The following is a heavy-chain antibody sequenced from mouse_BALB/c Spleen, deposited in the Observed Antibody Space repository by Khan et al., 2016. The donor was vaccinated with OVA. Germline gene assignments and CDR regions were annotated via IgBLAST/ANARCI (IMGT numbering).Heavy chain of an antibody. CDR2: INSDGDYT. V-gene: IGHV5-9-3*01. D-gene: IGHD2-1*01. Sequence: DVHLVESGGGLVKPGGSLKLSCAASGFTFSTYAMSWVRQTPEKRLEWVATINSDGDYTYYLDSVKGRFTISRDNAKNTLYLQMTSLRSEDTAMYYWARSPYGNFAYWGQGTLVTVSA. CDR3: ARSPYGNFAY. CDR1: GFTFSTYA. J-gene: IGHJ3*01.